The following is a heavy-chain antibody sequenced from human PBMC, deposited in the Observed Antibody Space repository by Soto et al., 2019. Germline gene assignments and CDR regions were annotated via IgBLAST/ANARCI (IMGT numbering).Heavy chain of an antibody. CDR2: ISYDGSNK. CDR3: AKDGGRYSGSPNWFDP. J-gene: IGHJ5*02. D-gene: IGHD1-26*01. CDR1: GFTFSSYG. V-gene: IGHV3-30*18. Sequence: QVQLVESGGGVVQPGRSLRLSCAASGFTFSSYGMHWVRQAPGKGLEWVAVISYDGSNKYYADSVKGRFTITRDNSKNTLYLQMNSLRAEDTAVYYCAKDGGRYSGSPNWFDPWGQGTLVTVSS.